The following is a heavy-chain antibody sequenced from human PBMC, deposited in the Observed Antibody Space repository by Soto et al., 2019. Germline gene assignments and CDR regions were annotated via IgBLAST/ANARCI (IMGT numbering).Heavy chain of an antibody. Sequence: PGGSLRLSCTASGFTFGDYAMSWFRQAPGKGLEWVGFIRSKAYGGTTEYAASVKGRFTISRDDSKSIAYLQMNSLKTEDTAVYYCNVMITVSAPYFDYWGQGTLVTVSS. J-gene: IGHJ4*02. CDR1: GFTFGDYA. D-gene: IGHD3-16*01. V-gene: IGHV3-49*03. CDR3: NVMITVSAPYFDY. CDR2: IRSKAYGGTT.